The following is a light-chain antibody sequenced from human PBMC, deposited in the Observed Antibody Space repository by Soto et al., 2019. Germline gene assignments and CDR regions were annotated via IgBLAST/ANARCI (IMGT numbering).Light chain of an antibody. CDR1: SSDVGGYNY. V-gene: IGLV2-8*01. CDR2: EFT. J-gene: IGLJ3*02. Sequence: QSALTQPPSASGSPGQSVTISCTGTSSDVGGYNYVSWYQQYPGRAPKLMIYEFTKRPSGVPDRFSGSKSGNRASLTVSGLQAEDEADYYCSSYAAGNNFYFVFGGGTKLTVL. CDR3: SSYAAGNNFYFV.